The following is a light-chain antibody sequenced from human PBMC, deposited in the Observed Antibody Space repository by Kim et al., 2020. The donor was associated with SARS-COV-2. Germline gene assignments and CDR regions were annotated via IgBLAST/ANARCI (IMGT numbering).Light chain of an antibody. CDR1: NLGKRS. V-gene: IGLV3-9*02. CDR2: RDQ. CDR3: QVWDTTVI. J-gene: IGLJ2*01. Sequence: SYELTQPLSVSVALGQTAAISCGGDNLGKRSVHWYQQRPGQAHVLVIYRDQNRPSGIPERFSGSNSGTTATLTIRGAQAADEADYYCQVWDTTVIFCGG.